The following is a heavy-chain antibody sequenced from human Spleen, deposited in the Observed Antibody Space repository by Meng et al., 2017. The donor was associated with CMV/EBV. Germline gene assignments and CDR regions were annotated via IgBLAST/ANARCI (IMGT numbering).Heavy chain of an antibody. CDR3: ARDHIVPAADDWFDP. CDR2: ISSSSSYI. J-gene: IGHJ5*02. V-gene: IGHV3-21*01. Sequence: GGSLRLSCVASGFTFSSYAMNWVRQAPGKGLEWVSSISSSSSYIYYADSVKGRFTISRDNAKNSLYLQMNSLRAEDTAVYYCARDHIVPAADDWFDPWGQGTLVTVSS. CDR1: GFTFSSYA. D-gene: IGHD2-2*01.